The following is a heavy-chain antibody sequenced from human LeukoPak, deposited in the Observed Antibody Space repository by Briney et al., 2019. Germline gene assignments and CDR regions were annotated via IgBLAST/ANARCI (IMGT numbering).Heavy chain of an antibody. CDR2: ISGSGGST. D-gene: IGHD3-22*01. CDR1: GFTFSSYS. J-gene: IGHJ4*02. V-gene: IGHV3-23*01. Sequence: GGSLRLSCAASGFTFSSYSMSWVRQAPGKGLEWVSAISGSGGSTYYADSVKGRFTISRDNSKNTLYLQMNSLRAEDTAVYYCAKDRPHYYDSSGYPFSDYWGQGTLVTVSS. CDR3: AKDRPHYYDSSGYPFSDY.